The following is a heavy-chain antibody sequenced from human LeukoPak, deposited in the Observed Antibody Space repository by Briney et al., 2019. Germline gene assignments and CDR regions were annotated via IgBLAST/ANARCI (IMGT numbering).Heavy chain of an antibody. J-gene: IGHJ5*02. CDR3: ARGRITIFGVGNNWFDP. V-gene: IGHV4-59*11. CDR2: IYYSGST. Sequence: EALFPPCTGSCGSHHYSLLGRIREPPGKGLGVNGVIYYSGSTNYNPSLKSRVTISVDTSKNQFSLKLSSVTAADTAVYYCARGRITIFGVGNNWFDPWGQGTLVTVSS. CDR1: CGSHHYSL. D-gene: IGHD3-3*01.